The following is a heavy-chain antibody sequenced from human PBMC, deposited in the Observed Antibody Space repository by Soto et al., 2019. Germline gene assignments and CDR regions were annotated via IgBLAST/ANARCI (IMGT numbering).Heavy chain of an antibody. CDR2: IKEDGGEI. Sequence: PGRSLRLSCAASGFTFSNFWMTWVRQAPGKGLEWVANIKEDGGEIYYLDSVKGRFTISRDNAKNSLFLQMNSLRAEDTAVYYCARGWAALDSWGQGTLVTVSS. D-gene: IGHD6-13*01. CDR3: ARGWAALDS. V-gene: IGHV3-7*03. J-gene: IGHJ4*02. CDR1: GFTFSNFW.